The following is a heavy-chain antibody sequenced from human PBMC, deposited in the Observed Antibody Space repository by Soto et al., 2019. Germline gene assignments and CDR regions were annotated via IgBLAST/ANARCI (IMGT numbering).Heavy chain of an antibody. J-gene: IGHJ5*02. CDR1: GGSFSGYY. CDR3: ARAINDYGDYPNWFDP. V-gene: IGHV4-59*01. Sequence: PSETLSLTCAVYGGSFSGYYWSWIRQPPGKGLEWIGYIYYSGSTNYNPSLKSRVTISVDTSKNQFSLKLSSVTAADTAVYYCARAINDYGDYPNWFDPWGQGTLVTVSS. D-gene: IGHD4-17*01. CDR2: IYYSGST.